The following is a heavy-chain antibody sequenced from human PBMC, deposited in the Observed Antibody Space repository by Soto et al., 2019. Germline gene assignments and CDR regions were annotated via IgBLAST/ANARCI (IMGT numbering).Heavy chain of an antibody. Sequence: GGSLRLSCAVSEFTFSNENMNWVRKVPGKGLAWVSSISSRSSFINHADSVKGRFTISRDNDKSSLYLQMNSLRAEDTAVYYCARDPPLSMIVVVGVHGFWGQGTLVTVSS. V-gene: IGHV3-21*06. D-gene: IGHD3-22*01. CDR3: ARDPPLSMIVVVGVHGF. J-gene: IGHJ4*02. CDR2: ISSRSSFI. CDR1: EFTFSNEN.